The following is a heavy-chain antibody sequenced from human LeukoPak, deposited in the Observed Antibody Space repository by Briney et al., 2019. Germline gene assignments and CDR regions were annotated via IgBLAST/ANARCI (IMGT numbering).Heavy chain of an antibody. D-gene: IGHD2-2*01. CDR1: GGTFSSYA. Sequence: SVKVSCKASGGTFSSYAISWMRQAPGQGLEWMGGIIPIFGTANYAQKFQGRVTITTDESTSTAYMELSSLRSEDTAVYYCAKGDIVVVPAANFDYWGQGTLVTVSS. CDR3: AKGDIVVVPAANFDY. CDR2: IIPIFGTA. J-gene: IGHJ4*02. V-gene: IGHV1-69*05.